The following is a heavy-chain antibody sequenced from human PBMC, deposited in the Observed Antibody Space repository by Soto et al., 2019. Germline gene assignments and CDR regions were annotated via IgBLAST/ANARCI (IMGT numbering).Heavy chain of an antibody. D-gene: IGHD3-10*01. Sequence: SETLSLTCTVSGGSISSYYWSWIRQPPGKGLEWIGYIYYSGSTNYNPSLKSRVTISVDTSKNQFSLKLSSVTAADTAVYYCARESLDYYGSGSGFDYWGQGTLVTVSS. V-gene: IGHV4-59*01. CDR3: ARESLDYYGSGSGFDY. J-gene: IGHJ4*02. CDR2: IYYSGST. CDR1: GGSISSYY.